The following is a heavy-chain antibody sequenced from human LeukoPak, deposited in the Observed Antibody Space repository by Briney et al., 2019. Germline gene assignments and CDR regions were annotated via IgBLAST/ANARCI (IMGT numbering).Heavy chain of an antibody. V-gene: IGHV1-2*06. CDR1: GYTFTGYL. CDR2: INPYSGDT. D-gene: IGHD6-13*01. J-gene: IGHJ4*02. Sequence: ASVKVSCKASGYTFTGYLIHWVRQAPGQGLEWMGRINPYSGDTNFAQKFQGRVTMTRDTSITTAYMDLSSLTPDDTAVYFCARDQGSLTRSWYTGYWGQGTRVTVSS. CDR3: ARDQGSLTRSWYTGY.